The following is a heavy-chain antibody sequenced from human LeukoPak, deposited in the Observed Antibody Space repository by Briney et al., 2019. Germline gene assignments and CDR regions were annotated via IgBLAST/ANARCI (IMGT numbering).Heavy chain of an antibody. J-gene: IGHJ3*02. D-gene: IGHD3-22*01. CDR1: GGSFSGFY. CDR2: IDHSGST. CDR3: ARHKPDYYDSSGYYPGAFDI. Sequence: SQTLSLTCAVYGGSFSGFYWNWIRQPPGKGLEWIGEIDHSGSTNYNPSLKSRVTISVDTSKNQFSLKLSSVTAADTAVYYCARHKPDYYDSSGYYPGAFDIWGQGTMVTVSS. V-gene: IGHV4-34*01.